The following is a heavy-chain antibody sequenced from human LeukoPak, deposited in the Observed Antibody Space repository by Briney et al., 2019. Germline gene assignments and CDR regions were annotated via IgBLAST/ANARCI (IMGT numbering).Heavy chain of an antibody. CDR2: IYYNGST. V-gene: IGHV4-39*07. D-gene: IGHD2/OR15-2a*01. J-gene: IGHJ4*02. CDR3: AREGIDTTSYYWLWEGH. Sequence: SETLSLTCSVTGVSVSSRDYYWGWIRQSPGKGLEWIGSIYYNGSTHYNPSLKSRALISLDTSENRFSLRLTSVTAADTAVYYCAREGIDTTSYYWLWEGHWGQGTLVTVSS. CDR1: GVSVSSRDYY.